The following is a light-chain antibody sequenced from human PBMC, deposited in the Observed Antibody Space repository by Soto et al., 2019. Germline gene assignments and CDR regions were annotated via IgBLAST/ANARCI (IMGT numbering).Light chain of an antibody. CDR2: AAS. Sequence: DIQMTQSPSSLSASVGDRVTITCRASQGLTNDFGWYQQKPGKAPKRLIYAASSLQSGVPSRFSGSGSRTEFTLTTSGLQPEDLATYYCLQHTSYPYTFGQGTKLEIK. J-gene: IGKJ2*01. CDR3: LQHTSYPYT. V-gene: IGKV1-17*01. CDR1: QGLTND.